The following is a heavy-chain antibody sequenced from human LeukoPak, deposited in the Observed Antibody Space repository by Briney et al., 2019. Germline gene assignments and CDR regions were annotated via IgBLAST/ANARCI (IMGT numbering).Heavy chain of an antibody. J-gene: IGHJ4*02. D-gene: IGHD6-6*01. CDR1: GFTFSSYA. Sequence: GGSLRLSCAASGFTFSSYAMHWVRQAPGKGLEWVAVISYDGSNKYYADSVRGRFTISRDNAKNTLYLQVNNLRAEDTAVYYCARGPNSNWSGLDFWGQGTLLTVSS. CDR2: ISYDGSNK. CDR3: ARGPNSNWSGLDF. V-gene: IGHV3-30-3*01.